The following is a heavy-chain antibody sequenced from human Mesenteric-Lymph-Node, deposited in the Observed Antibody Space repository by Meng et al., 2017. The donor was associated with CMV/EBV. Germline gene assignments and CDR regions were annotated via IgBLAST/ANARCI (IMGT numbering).Heavy chain of an antibody. CDR3: GSGDDDADTLDV. V-gene: IGHV1-2*02. CDR1: GFTLTGYF. CDR2: INPNSGGA. J-gene: IGHJ3*01. Sequence: ASVKVSCKASGFTLTGYFIHWVRQAPGQGLEWMGWINPNSGGANYAQKFQGRVTMTRDTSITTAYMEVSRLRYDDTAIYYCGSGDDDADTLDVWGQGTMVTVSS. D-gene: IGHD4-17*01.